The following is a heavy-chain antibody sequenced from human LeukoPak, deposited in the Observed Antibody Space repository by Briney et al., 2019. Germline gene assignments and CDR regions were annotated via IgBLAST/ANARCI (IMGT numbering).Heavy chain of an antibody. CDR3: ARGGDNSASTNWFDP. Sequence: TGGPLRLSCAASRFTFSSYSMHWVRQAPGKGLECVSSISTSSSYIYYADSVKGRFTISRDNAKKSVYLQMNSLRAEDTAVYYCARGGDNSASTNWFDPWGQGTPVIVSS. CDR1: RFTFSSYS. J-gene: IGHJ5*02. D-gene: IGHD2-21*01. V-gene: IGHV3-21*01. CDR2: ISTSSSYI.